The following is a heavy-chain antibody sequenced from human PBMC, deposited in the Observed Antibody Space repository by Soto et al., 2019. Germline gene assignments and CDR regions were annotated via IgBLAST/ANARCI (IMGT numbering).Heavy chain of an antibody. Sequence: QLQLQESGPGLVKPSETLSLTCTVSGDSLSSSTYYWGWIRQPPGKGLEWIGSIQYRGNTYYNPSLKRRLTTSVDTSKKQLSLKLSSVTDADTAVYYCAKAMTGAKRTFDVWGQGTMVTVSS. CDR2: IQYRGNT. V-gene: IGHV4-39*01. D-gene: IGHD3-9*01. J-gene: IGHJ3*01. CDR3: AKAMTGAKRTFDV. CDR1: GDSLSSSTYY.